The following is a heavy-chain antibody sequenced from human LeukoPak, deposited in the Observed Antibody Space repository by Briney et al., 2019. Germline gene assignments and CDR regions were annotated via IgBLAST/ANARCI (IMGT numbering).Heavy chain of an antibody. V-gene: IGHV3-15*01. CDR2: IKSKTDGGTT. J-gene: IGHJ4*02. CDR3: TTGTLDHYDSSGYYFDGDY. D-gene: IGHD3-22*01. CDR1: GFTFSNAW. Sequence: PGGSLRLSCAASGFTFSNAWMSWVRQAPGKGLEWVGRIKSKTDGGTTDYAAPVKGRFTISRDDSKNTLYLQMNSLKTEDTAVYYCTTGTLDHYDSSGYYFDGDYWGQGTLVTVSS.